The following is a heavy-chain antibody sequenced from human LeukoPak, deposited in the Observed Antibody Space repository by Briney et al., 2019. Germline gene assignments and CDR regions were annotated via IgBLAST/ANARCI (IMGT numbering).Heavy chain of an antibody. Sequence: GGALRLSCAASGFTVSSNYMSWVRQAPGKGLEWVSVIYSGGSTYYADSVEGRFTISRDNSKNTLYLQMNSLRAEDTAVYYCARDRGGYYYDSSGYYDYWGQGTLVTVSS. V-gene: IGHV3-53*01. CDR1: GFTVSSNY. CDR2: IYSGGST. J-gene: IGHJ4*02. CDR3: ARDRGGYYYDSSGYYDY. D-gene: IGHD3-22*01.